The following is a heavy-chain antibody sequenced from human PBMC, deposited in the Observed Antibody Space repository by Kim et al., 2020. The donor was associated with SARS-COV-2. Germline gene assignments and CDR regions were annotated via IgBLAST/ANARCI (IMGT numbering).Heavy chain of an antibody. CDR3: AREPQRVSGSYSNSEIDY. J-gene: IGHJ4*02. CDR2: ISSSGSTI. D-gene: IGHD1-26*01. V-gene: IGHV3-11*01. CDR1: GFTFSDYY. Sequence: GGSLRLSCAASGFTFSDYYMSWIRQAPVKGLEWVSYISSSGSTIYYADSVKGRFTISRDNAKNSLYLQMNSLRAEDTAVYYCAREPQRVSGSYSNSEIDYWGQGTLVTVSS.